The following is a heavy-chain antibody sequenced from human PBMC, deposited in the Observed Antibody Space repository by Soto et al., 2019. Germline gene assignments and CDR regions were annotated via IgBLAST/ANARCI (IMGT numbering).Heavy chain of an antibody. D-gene: IGHD3-3*01. CDR2: ISYDGSNK. J-gene: IGHJ4*02. Sequence: GGSLRLSCAASGFTFSSYAMHWVRQAPGKGLEWVAVISYDGSNKYYADSVKGRFTISRDNSKNTLYLQMNSLRAEDTAVYYCARDVEVFGAGTYYFDYWGQGTLVTVSS. CDR1: GFTFSSYA. V-gene: IGHV3-30-3*01. CDR3: ARDVEVFGAGTYYFDY.